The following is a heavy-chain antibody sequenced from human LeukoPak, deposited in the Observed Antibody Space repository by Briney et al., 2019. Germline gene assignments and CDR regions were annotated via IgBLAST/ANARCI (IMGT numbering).Heavy chain of an antibody. CDR1: GFTFSSYT. D-gene: IGHD2-8*02. J-gene: IGHJ4*02. Sequence: GGSLRLSCAASGFTFSSYTMNWVRQAPGKGPEWVSSISSSSSHIYYADSVKGRFTISGDNAKNSLYLQMNSLRAEDTAVYYCARVVPGTGFFYWGQGTLVTVSS. CDR2: ISSSSSHI. CDR3: ARVVPGTGFFY. V-gene: IGHV3-21*01.